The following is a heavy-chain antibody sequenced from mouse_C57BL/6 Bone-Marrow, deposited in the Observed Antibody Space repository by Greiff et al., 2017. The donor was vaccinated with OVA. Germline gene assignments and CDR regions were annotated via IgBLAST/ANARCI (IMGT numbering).Heavy chain of an antibody. CDR2: IDPENGDT. CDR3: LITTVVATGP. J-gene: IGHJ2*01. Sequence: DVQLQESGAELVRPGASVKLSCTASGFNIKDDYMHWVKQRPEQGLEWIGWIDPENGDTEYASKFQGKATITADTSSNTAYLQLSSLTSEDTAVYYCLITTVVATGPGGQGTTLTVSS. CDR1: GFNIKDDY. D-gene: IGHD1-1*01. V-gene: IGHV14-4*01.